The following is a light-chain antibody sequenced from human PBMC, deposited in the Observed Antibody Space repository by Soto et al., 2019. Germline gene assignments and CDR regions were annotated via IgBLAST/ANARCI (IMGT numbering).Light chain of an antibody. CDR1: QSVSNS. CDR2: AAS. J-gene: IGKJ1*01. V-gene: IGKV1-9*01. Sequence: LTQSPATLSLSPGERVTLSCRASQSVSNSLAWYQQKPGKAPKLLIYAASTLQTGVPSRFSGSGSGTEFTLTISSLQPDDFATYYCQQYQIDWTFGQGTKVDIK. CDR3: QQYQIDWT.